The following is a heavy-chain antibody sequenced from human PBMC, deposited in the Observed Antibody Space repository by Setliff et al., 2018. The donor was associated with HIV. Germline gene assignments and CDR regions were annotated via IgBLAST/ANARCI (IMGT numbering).Heavy chain of an antibody. CDR1: SGSIHSGSYY. D-gene: IGHD2-15*01. J-gene: IGHJ4*02. CDR3: ARVGGKGYSNFLDS. Sequence: PSETLSLTCIVSSGSIHSGSYYWSWIRQPVGKGLEWIGRTYTSGSTDYNPSLKSRVAISVDTSKNHFSLNLTSVTAADTAIYFRARVGGKGYSNFLDSWGQGLLVTVSS. V-gene: IGHV4-61*02. CDR2: TYTSGST.